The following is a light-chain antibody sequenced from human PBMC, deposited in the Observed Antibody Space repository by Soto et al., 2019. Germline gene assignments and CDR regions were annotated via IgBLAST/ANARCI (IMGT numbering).Light chain of an antibody. CDR1: QSVGSY. CDR3: QQRSSWPRT. J-gene: IGKJ1*01. Sequence: EIVLTQSPATLSLSPGERATLSCRASQSVGSYLTWYQQKPGQAPRLLIYETSKRATGIPPRFSGSGSGTDFTLTISSLEPEDFAVYYCQQRSSWPRTFGQGTKVEIK. V-gene: IGKV3-11*01. CDR2: ETS.